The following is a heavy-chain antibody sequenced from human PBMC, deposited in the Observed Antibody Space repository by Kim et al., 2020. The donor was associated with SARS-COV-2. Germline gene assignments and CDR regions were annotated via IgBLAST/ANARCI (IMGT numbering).Heavy chain of an antibody. Sequence: STFYADSVKGRFTISRDNSKNTLYLQMNILRAEDTAVYYCAKGEAGATQAWGQGTLVTVSS. J-gene: IGHJ5*02. V-gene: IGHV3-23*01. CDR2: ST. D-gene: IGHD1-26*01. CDR3: AKGEAGATQA.